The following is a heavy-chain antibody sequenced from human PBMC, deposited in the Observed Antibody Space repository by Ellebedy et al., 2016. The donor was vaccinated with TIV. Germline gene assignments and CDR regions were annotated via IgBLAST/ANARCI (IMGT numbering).Heavy chain of an antibody. D-gene: IGHD1-26*01. CDR2: FDPEDGER. CDR1: GYTLTDLS. CDR3: ATDSPVVGASYAEYFHL. J-gene: IGHJ1*01. V-gene: IGHV1-24*01. Sequence: ASVKVSCKVSGYTLTDLSMHWVRQAPGKGPEWMGGFDPEDGERIYAQKFQDRVTMTEDTSTDTTYMELSSLRSEDTAVYYCATDSPVVGASYAEYFHLWGQGTLVTVSS.